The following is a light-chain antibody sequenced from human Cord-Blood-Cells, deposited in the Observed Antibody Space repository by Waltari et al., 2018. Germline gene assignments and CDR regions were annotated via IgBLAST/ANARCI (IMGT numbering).Light chain of an antibody. CDR3: NSRDSSGNQRRV. Sequence: SSELTQDPAVSVALGQTVRITCQGDSLRSYYASWYQQKPGQAPVLVIYGKNNRPSGIPDRFSGSSSGNTASLTITGAHAEDEADDYCNSRDSSGNQRRVFGGGTKLTGL. V-gene: IGLV3-19*01. CDR2: GKN. J-gene: IGLJ3*02. CDR1: SLRSYY.